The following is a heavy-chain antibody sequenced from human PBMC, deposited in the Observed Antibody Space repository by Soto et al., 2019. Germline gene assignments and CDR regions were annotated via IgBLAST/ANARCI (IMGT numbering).Heavy chain of an antibody. J-gene: IGHJ6*03. Sequence: ASVKVSCKASGYTFTGHYIHWVRQAPGQGLEWMGWINPNSGGTNYAQKFQGWVTMTRDTSISTAYMELNRLRSDDTAVYYCARENCSGGSGYAAYMDVWGIGTTVTVSS. CDR3: ARENCSGGSGYAAYMDV. D-gene: IGHD2-15*01. CDR2: INPNSGGT. CDR1: GYTFTGHY. V-gene: IGHV1-2*04.